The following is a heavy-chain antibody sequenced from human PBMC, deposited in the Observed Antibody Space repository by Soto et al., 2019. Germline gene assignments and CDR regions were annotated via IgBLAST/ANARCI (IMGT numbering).Heavy chain of an antibody. CDR3: ARQHTWNYVRWFDP. Sequence: SETLSLTCTVSGGSLRGTGYYGGWLRQPPGKGLEWIGSIYYSGSTYYNPSLKSRVSMSVDSSKNQFSLRLSSVTAADTAIYYCARQHTWNYVRWFDPWGQGILVTVSS. CDR2: IYYSGST. D-gene: IGHD1-7*01. CDR1: GGSLRGTGYY. V-gene: IGHV4-39*01. J-gene: IGHJ5*02.